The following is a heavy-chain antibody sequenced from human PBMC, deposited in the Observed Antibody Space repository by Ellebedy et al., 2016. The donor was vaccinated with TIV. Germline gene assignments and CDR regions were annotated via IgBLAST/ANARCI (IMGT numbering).Heavy chain of an antibody. V-gene: IGHV5-51*01. Sequence: GESLKISCKVSGYTFSDYRISWVRQMPGKGLEWMGIIYPGDSDTRYSPSFRGQVTISADKSISTAFLQWSSLEASDTAMYYCVRGSKVRGVITCESPFDYWGQGTLVTVSS. D-gene: IGHD3-10*01. J-gene: IGHJ4*02. CDR1: GYTFSDYR. CDR2: IYPGDSDT. CDR3: VRGSKVRGVITCESPFDY.